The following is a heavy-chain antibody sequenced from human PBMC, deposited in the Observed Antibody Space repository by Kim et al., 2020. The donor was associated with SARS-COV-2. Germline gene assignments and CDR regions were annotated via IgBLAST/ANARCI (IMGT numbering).Heavy chain of an antibody. V-gene: IGHV3-23*01. CDR3: AKDPQYDFSCCYYFDY. D-gene: IGHD3-3*01. Sequence: SVKGRFTISRDTSKTTLYLQMNSLRAEDTAVYYCAKDPQYDFSCCYYFDYWGQGTLVTVSS. J-gene: IGHJ4*02.